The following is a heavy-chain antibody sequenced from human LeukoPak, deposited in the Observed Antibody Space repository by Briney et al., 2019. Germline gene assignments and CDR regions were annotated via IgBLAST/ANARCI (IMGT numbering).Heavy chain of an antibody. CDR3: ARDQWGQYCDY. Sequence: GGSLRLSCAASGFTFSSYWMSWVRQAPGKGLEWVAVIWYDGSNKYYADSVKGRFTISRDNSKNTLYLQMNSLRAEDTAVYYCARDQWGQYCDYWGQGTLVTVSS. V-gene: IGHV3-33*08. CDR1: GFTFSSYW. CDR2: IWYDGSNK. D-gene: IGHD1-26*01. J-gene: IGHJ4*02.